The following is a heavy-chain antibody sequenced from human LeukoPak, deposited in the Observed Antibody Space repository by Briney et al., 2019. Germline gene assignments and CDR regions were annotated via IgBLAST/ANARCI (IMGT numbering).Heavy chain of an antibody. CDR1: GYTFTSYA. Sequence: GASVKVSCKASGYTFTSYAMNWVRQAPGQGLEWMGWINTNTGNPTYAQGFTGRFVFSLDTSVSTAYLQISSLKTEDSAVYYCASSQGFLEWLSYFDYWGQATLVTVSS. D-gene: IGHD3-3*01. CDR3: ASSQGFLEWLSYFDY. CDR2: INTNTGNP. J-gene: IGHJ4*02. V-gene: IGHV7-4-1*02.